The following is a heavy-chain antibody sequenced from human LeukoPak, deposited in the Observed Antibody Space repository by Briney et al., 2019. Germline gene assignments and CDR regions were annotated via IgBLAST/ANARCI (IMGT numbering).Heavy chain of an antibody. CDR2: INHSGST. CDR3: ARVGYDILTAFNWFDP. V-gene: IGHV4-34*01. CDR1: VGSFSGYY. Sequence: SETLSLTCAVYVGSFSGYYWSWIRQPPGKGLEWIGEINHSGSTKYNPSLKSRVIMSVDTSKNQFSLKLSSVTAADTAVYYCARVGYDILTAFNWFDPWGQGTLVTVSS. J-gene: IGHJ5*02. D-gene: IGHD3-9*01.